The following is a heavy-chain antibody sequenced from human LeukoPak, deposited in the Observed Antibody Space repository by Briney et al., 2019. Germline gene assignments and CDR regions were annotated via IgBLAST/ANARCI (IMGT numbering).Heavy chain of an antibody. D-gene: IGHD5-24*01. V-gene: IGHV3-66*01. CDR1: GFTFSIYA. Sequence: GGSLRLSCAASGFTFSIYAMGWVRQAPGKGLEWVSVIYSGGSTDYADSVKGRFTISRDNSKNTMYLQMNSLRAEDTAVYYCAREFVEMATTNGWFDPWGQGTLVTVSS. CDR3: AREFVEMATTNGWFDP. J-gene: IGHJ5*02. CDR2: IYSGGST.